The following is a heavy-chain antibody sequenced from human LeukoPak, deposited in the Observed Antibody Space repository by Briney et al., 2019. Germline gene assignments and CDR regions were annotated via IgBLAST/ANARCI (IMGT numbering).Heavy chain of an antibody. CDR3: ARDLSGSYGDYFDY. J-gene: IGHJ4*02. CDR2: IIPILGIA. V-gene: IGHV1-69*04. D-gene: IGHD1-26*01. Sequence: SVKVSCKASGGTFSSYAISWVRQAPGQGLEWMGRIIPILGIANYAQKFQGRVTITADKSTSTAYMELSSLRSEDTAVYYCARDLSGSYGDYFDYWGQGTLVTVSS. CDR1: GGTFSSYA.